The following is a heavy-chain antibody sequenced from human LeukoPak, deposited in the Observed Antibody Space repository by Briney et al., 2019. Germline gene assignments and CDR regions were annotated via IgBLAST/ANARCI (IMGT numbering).Heavy chain of an antibody. V-gene: IGHV4-59*01. CDR3: ARSGIRGVILYP. J-gene: IGHJ5*02. Sequence: SETLSLTCTVSGGSISSYYWSWIRQPPGKGLEWIGYIYYSGSTNYNPSLKSRVTISVDTSKNQFSLKLNSVTAADTAVYYCARSGIRGVILYPWGQGTLVTVSS. CDR1: GGSISSYY. D-gene: IGHD3-10*01. CDR2: IYYSGST.